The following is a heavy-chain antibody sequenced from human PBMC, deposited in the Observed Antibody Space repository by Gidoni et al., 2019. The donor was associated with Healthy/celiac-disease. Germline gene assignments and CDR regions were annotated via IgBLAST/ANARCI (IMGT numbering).Heavy chain of an antibody. V-gene: IGHV3-21*01. CDR3: ARGGFLDIVATIGGY. Sequence: VQLVESGGGLVKPGGSLRLSCAASGFTFSSYSMNWVRQAQGKGLEWVSSISSRSSYIYYADSVKGRFTISRDNAKNSLYLQMNSLRAEDTAVYYCARGGFLDIVATIGGYWGQGTLVTVSS. CDR1: GFTFSSYS. D-gene: IGHD5-12*01. CDR2: ISSRSSYI. J-gene: IGHJ4*02.